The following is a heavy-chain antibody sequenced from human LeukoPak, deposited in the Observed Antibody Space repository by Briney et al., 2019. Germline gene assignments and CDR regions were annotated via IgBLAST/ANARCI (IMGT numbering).Heavy chain of an antibody. V-gene: IGHV4-39*01. Sequence: PSETLSLTCTVSGGSISSNHYYWAWIRQPPGKGLEWLRSIYYRGTTYYNPSLKSRVTISVDTSNNQFSLKLSSVTAADTSVYYCARHKDDYVWGTFRFGFGLWGQGTLVTVSS. CDR2: IYYRGTT. CDR3: ARHKDDYVWGTFRFGFGL. D-gene: IGHD3-16*01. J-gene: IGHJ4*02. CDR1: GGSISSNHYY.